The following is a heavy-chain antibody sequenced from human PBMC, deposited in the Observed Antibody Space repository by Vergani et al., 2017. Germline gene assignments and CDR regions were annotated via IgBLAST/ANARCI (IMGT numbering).Heavy chain of an antibody. CDR2: ISGSGGNT. D-gene: IGHD2-21*01. CDR1: GFTFSSYA. J-gene: IGHJ4*02. V-gene: IGHV3-23*01. Sequence: EVQLLESGGGLVQPGGSLRLSCAASGFTFSSYAMSWFRQVPGKGLEWVSGISGSGGNTYYANSVEGRFTISRDNSKNTLYLQMNSLRADDTAVYYCAREGGGYCSSHRGGDCYSYYFDYWGQGTLVTVSS. CDR3: AREGGGYCSSHRGGDCYSYYFDY.